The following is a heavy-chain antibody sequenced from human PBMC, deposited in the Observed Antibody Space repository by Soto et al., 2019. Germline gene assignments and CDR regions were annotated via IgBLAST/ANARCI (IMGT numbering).Heavy chain of an antibody. Sequence: EVQLLESGGGLAQPGGSLRLSCAASGFTFSSYSMNWVRQAPGKGLEWVSIISGSGGVTSYADSVKGRFTISRDNSKXXXXXXXXXXXXXXXXXYXCAKVTXCGVSRCDDGIDIWGHGTLVTVS. V-gene: IGHV3-23*01. D-gene: IGHD2-15*01. CDR1: GFTFSSYS. CDR3: AKVTXCGVSRCDDGIDI. CDR2: ISGSGGVT. J-gene: IGHJ3*02.